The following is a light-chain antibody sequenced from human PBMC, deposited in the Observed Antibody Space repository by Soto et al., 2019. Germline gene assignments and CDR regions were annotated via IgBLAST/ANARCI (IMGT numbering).Light chain of an antibody. CDR3: AAWDDSLYGHYV. CDR1: TSNIGSNP. CDR2: RNN. Sequence: QSVLTQPPSASGTPGQTVTISCSGSTSNIGSNPVNWYQQLPGRAPKLLIYRNNQRPSGVPDRFSGSKSGTSASLAISGLQSEDECDYYCAAWDDSLYGHYVFGTGTKVTVL. J-gene: IGLJ1*01. V-gene: IGLV1-44*01.